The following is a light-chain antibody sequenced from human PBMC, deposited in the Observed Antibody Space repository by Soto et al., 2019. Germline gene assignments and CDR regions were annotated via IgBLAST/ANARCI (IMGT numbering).Light chain of an antibody. J-gene: IGLJ3*02. CDR2: EVS. CDR1: SSDVGGYYY. V-gene: IGLV2-14*01. CDR3: SSYTSSSTWV. Sequence: QSALPQPASVSGFPGPSITISCTGTSSDVGGYYYVSWYHQHPGKAPKVMIYEVSNRPSGVSNRFSGSKSGNTASLTISGLQAEDEADYDCSSYTSSSTWVFGGGTKLTVL.